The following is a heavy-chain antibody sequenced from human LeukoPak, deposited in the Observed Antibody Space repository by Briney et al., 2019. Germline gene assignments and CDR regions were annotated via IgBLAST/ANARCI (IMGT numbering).Heavy chain of an antibody. CDR2: IKSKTDGGTT. CDR1: GFTFSNAW. V-gene: IGHV3-15*07. CDR3: TTLTYYDFWSGYFLGGINFDY. D-gene: IGHD3-3*01. Sequence: GGSLRPSCAASGFTFSNAWMNWVRQAPGKGLEWVGRIKSKTDGGTTDYAAPVKGRFTISRDDSKNTLYLQMNSLKTEDTAVYYCTTLTYYDFWSGYFLGGINFDYWGQGTLVTVSS. J-gene: IGHJ4*02.